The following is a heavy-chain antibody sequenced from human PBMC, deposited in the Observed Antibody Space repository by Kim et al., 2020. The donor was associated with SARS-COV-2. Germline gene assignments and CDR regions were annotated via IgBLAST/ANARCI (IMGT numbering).Heavy chain of an antibody. Sequence: VKVSCKASGYTFTSYYMHWVRQAPGQGLEWMGIINPSGGSTSYAQKFQGRVTMTRDTSTSTVYMELSSLRSEDTAVYYCARDPHSNYDWFDPWGQGTLVTVSS. CDR1: GYTFTSYY. CDR2: INPSGGST. D-gene: IGHD4-4*01. J-gene: IGHJ5*02. V-gene: IGHV1-46*01. CDR3: ARDPHSNYDWFDP.